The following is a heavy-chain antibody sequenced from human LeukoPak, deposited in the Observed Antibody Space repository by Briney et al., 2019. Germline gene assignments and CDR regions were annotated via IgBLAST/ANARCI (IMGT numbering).Heavy chain of an antibody. CDR2: ISYDGSNK. D-gene: IGHD3-22*01. V-gene: IGHV3-30*03. Sequence: GRSLRLSCAASGFTFSSYGMHWVRQAPGKGLEWVAVISYDGSNKYYADSVKGRFTISRDNAKNSLYLQMNSLRAEDTAMYYCASLYYYDNSGYSDWGQGTLVTVSS. CDR3: ASLYYYDNSGYSD. J-gene: IGHJ4*02. CDR1: GFTFSSYG.